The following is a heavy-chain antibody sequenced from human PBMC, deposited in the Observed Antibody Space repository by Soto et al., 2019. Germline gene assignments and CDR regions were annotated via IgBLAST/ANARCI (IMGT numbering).Heavy chain of an antibody. Sequence: SETLSLTCTVSGGSISSYYWSWIRRPPGKGLEWIGYIYYSGSTNYNPSLKSRVTISVDTSKNQFSLKLSSVTAADTAVYYCARGIPTENYYYMDVWGKGTTVTVSS. V-gene: IGHV4-59*01. D-gene: IGHD2-2*02. CDR3: ARGIPTENYYYMDV. J-gene: IGHJ6*03. CDR2: IYYSGST. CDR1: GGSISSYY.